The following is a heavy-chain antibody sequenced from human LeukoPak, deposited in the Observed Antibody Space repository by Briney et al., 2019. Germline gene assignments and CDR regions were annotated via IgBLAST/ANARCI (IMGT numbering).Heavy chain of an antibody. V-gene: IGHV3-23*01. CDR3: TRDTEQLGIDY. J-gene: IGHJ4*02. Sequence: GGSLRLSCAASGFTFSSYAMSWVRQAPGKGLEWVSAISGSGGTTYYADSVKGRFTISRDNAKNTLYLQMNSLRAEDTAVYYCTRDTEQLGIDYWGQGTLVTVSS. D-gene: IGHD1-1*01. CDR1: GFTFSSYA. CDR2: ISGSGGTT.